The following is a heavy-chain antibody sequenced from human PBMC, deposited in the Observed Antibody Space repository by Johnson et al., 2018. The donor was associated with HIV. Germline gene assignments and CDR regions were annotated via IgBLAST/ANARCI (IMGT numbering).Heavy chain of an antibody. Sequence: VESGGDLIKPGGSLRLSCAASNFTFKDYYMNWIRQAPGKGLEWISYISGSGFDTFYADSVQGRFTISRDNAKKSLYLQMNSLRAEDTAVYYCARVGANFDAFDIWGQGTMVTVSS. J-gene: IGHJ3*02. CDR1: NFTFKDYY. CDR3: ARVGANFDAFDI. D-gene: IGHD4/OR15-4a*01. CDR2: ISGSGFDT. V-gene: IGHV3-11*04.